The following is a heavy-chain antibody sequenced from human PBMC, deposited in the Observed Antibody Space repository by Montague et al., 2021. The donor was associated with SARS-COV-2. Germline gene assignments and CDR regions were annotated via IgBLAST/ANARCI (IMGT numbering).Heavy chain of an antibody. J-gene: IGHJ4*02. V-gene: IGHV2-70*01. CDR1: GFSLSTSGMC. CDR3: ARISAWYSSGWSAFDY. CDR2: IDWDDGK. Sequence: PALAKPTKTLTLTCTFSGFSLSTSGMCVSWIRQPPGKALEWLALIDWDDGKYYSTSLKTRLTIYKDTSKNQVVLTMTNMDPVDTATYYCARISAWYSSGWSAFDYWGQGTLVTVSS. D-gene: IGHD6-19*01.